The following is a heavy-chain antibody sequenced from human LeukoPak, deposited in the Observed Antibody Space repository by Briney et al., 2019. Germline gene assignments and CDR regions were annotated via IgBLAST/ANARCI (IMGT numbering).Heavy chain of an antibody. CDR1: GFTFSRHW. Sequence: GGSLRLSCAASGFTFSRHWMTWVRQAPGKGPEWVANIKEDGSKKNYVDSVKGRFTISRDNTKNSLYLQMNSLRAEDTAVYYCAKNTGIVGAARNWFDPWGQGTLVTVSS. CDR2: IKEDGSKK. V-gene: IGHV3-7*03. D-gene: IGHD1-26*01. J-gene: IGHJ5*02. CDR3: AKNTGIVGAARNWFDP.